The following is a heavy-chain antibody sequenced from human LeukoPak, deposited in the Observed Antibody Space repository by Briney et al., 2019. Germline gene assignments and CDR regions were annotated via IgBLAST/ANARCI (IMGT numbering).Heavy chain of an antibody. Sequence: SETLSLTCTVSGYSISSGYYWGWIRQPPGKGLEWIGTVYHSGSTYYNPSLKSRVTISVDTSKNQFSLKLTSVTAADTAVYYCARVRGYCSSTICYRYYFDYWGQGTLVTVSS. CDR1: GYSISSGYY. J-gene: IGHJ4*02. CDR2: VYHSGST. D-gene: IGHD2-2*01. V-gene: IGHV4-38-2*02. CDR3: ARVRGYCSSTICYRYYFDY.